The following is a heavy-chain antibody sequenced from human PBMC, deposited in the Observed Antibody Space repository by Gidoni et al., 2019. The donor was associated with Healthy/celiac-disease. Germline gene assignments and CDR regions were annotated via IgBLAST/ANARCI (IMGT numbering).Heavy chain of an antibody. CDR2: IYHSVST. Sequence: QLQLQESGSGLVKPSQTLSLTCAVSGGSISSGGYSWSWSRQPPGKGLGWIGYIYHSVSTYYNPSLKSRVTISVDRSKNQFSLKLSSVTAADTAVYYCARVGSSTAGGMDVWGQGTTVTVSS. V-gene: IGHV4-30-2*01. D-gene: IGHD2-2*01. CDR3: ARVGSSTAGGMDV. J-gene: IGHJ6*02. CDR1: GGSISSGGYS.